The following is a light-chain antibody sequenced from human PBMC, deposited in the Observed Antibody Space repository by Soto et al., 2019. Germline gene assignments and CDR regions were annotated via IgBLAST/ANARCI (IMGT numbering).Light chain of an antibody. J-gene: IGKJ4*01. CDR2: GAS. V-gene: IGKV3-20*01. CDR3: QQYGKSPLT. CDR1: QSGSGTY. Sequence: EIVLTQSPGTLSLSPGESATLSCRASQSGSGTYLAWYQQKPGQAPRLLISGASRRATGIPDRFSGSGSGTDFTLTISSLEPEDFAVYYCQQYGKSPLTFGGGTKVDIK.